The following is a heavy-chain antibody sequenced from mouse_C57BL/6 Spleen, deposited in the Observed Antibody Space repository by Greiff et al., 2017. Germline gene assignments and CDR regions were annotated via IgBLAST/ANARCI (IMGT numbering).Heavy chain of an antibody. CDR3: AREDYGSSYGYFDY. D-gene: IGHD1-1*01. V-gene: IGHV1-81*01. J-gene: IGHJ2*01. CDR1: GYTFTSYG. Sequence: VQLQQSGAELARPGASVKLSCKASGYTFTSYGISWVKQRTGQGLEWIGEIYPRSGNTYYNEKFKGKATLTADKSSSTAYMELRSLTSEDSAVYFCAREDYGSSYGYFDYWGQGTTLTVSS. CDR2: IYPRSGNT.